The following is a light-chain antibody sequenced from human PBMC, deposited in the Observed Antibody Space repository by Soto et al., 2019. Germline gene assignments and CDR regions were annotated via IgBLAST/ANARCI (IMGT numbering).Light chain of an antibody. CDR1: QSISSW. CDR2: KAS. Sequence: DIQMTQSPSTRSASVGDRVTITCRASQSISSWLAWYQQKPGKAPKVLIYKASSLQSGVPSRFSGSGVGTEFSLTISSLQPDDFATYYCQQYYSYSPYTFGQGTKLEIK. V-gene: IGKV1-5*03. CDR3: QQYYSYSPYT. J-gene: IGKJ2*01.